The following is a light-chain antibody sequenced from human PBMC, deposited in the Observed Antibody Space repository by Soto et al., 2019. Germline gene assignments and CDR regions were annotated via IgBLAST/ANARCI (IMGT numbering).Light chain of an antibody. CDR3: SSYTIDSPLYV. CDR2: EVS. J-gene: IGLJ1*01. V-gene: IGLV2-14*01. Sequence: QSALIQPASVSGSPGQSITISCTGSSSDVGSYNYVSWYQQHPGKAPKVLIYEVSNRPSGVSNRFSASKSGNTASLTISGLQAEDEADYYCSSYTIDSPLYVFGTGTKVTVL. CDR1: SSDVGSYNY.